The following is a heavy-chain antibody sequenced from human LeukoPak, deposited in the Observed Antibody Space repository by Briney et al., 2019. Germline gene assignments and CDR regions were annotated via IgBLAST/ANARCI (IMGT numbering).Heavy chain of an antibody. CDR3: ARESGSVTSEVDFDY. D-gene: IGHD4-17*01. CDR1: GFTFSSYW. CDR2: IRQDGSQK. Sequence: GGSLRLSCAASGFTFSSYWMSWVRQAPGKGLEWVATIRQDGSQKYYVDSVKGRFTISRDNAKNSLYLQMNSLRAEDTAVYYCARESGSVTSEVDFDYWXQGTLVTVSS. V-gene: IGHV3-7*01. J-gene: IGHJ4*02.